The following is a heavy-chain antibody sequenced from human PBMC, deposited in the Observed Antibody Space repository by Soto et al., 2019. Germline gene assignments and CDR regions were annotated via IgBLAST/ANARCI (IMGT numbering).Heavy chain of an antibody. CDR2: ISLYNGNT. J-gene: IGHJ4*02. V-gene: IGHV1-18*04. CDR3: AIYHLELFRFDY. CDR1: AFSFTSHG. Sequence: ASVKVSCKAYAFSFTSHGISWVRQAPGQGLEWMGWISLYNGNTNYAQQFQGRVTMTTDTSTSTAYMELRSLRSDDTAMYFCAIYHLELFRFDYWGQGTLGTDS. D-gene: IGHD1-7*01.